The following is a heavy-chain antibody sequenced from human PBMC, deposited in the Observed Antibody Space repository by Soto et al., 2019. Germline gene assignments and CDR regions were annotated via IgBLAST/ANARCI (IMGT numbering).Heavy chain of an antibody. CDR2: MNGDETVK. V-gene: IGHV3-7*04. CDR3: VTERNWESFDI. D-gene: IGHD1-26*01. Sequence: EVQLVESGGGLVQPGGSLKLACAASGFSFSNNWMSWIRQAPGKGPEWVANMNGDETVKNYVDSVKGRFTVSRDNAENSLYLQMNSLRAEDTAVYYCVTERNWESFDIWGQGTMVTVSS. J-gene: IGHJ3*02. CDR1: GFSFSNNW.